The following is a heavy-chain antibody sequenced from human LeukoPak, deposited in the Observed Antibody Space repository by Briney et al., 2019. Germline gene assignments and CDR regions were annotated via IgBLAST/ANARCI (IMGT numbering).Heavy chain of an antibody. Sequence: GGSLRLSCTASGFTFGDYAMSWFRQAPGKGLEWVGFIRSKAYGGTTEYAASVKGRFTISRDDSKSIAYLQMNSLKTEDTAVYYCTRDSAWDYDFWSGGWFDPWGQGTLVTVSS. CDR1: GFTFGDYA. V-gene: IGHV3-49*03. CDR3: TRDSAWDYDFWSGGWFDP. D-gene: IGHD3-3*01. CDR2: IRSKAYGGTT. J-gene: IGHJ5*02.